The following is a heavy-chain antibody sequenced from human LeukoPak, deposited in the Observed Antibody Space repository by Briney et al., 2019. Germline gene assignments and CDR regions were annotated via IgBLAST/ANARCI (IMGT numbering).Heavy chain of an antibody. CDR3: ARDWGARNYGWHFDL. D-gene: IGHD3-16*01. CDR2: ISYGGNNK. V-gene: IGHV3-30*01. J-gene: IGHJ2*01. CDR1: GFTFSNYA. Sequence: GGSLRLSCVASGFTFSNYAMPWVRQAPGKGLQWMAVISYGGNNKYYADSVKGRFTISRDNSKNTLYLQMNSLRAEDTAVFYCARDWGARNYGWHFDLWGRGTLVSVSS.